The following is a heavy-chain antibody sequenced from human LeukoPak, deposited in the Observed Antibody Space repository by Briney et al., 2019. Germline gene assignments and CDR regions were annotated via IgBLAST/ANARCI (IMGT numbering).Heavy chain of an antibody. J-gene: IGHJ3*02. CDR3: ASQVTKSAFDI. Sequence: GASVRVSCKASGHTFTGYYIHWVRQAPGQGLEWMGWINPNSGGTHYAQKFQGRVTMTRDTSISTAYMELTRLRSDDTAVYYCASQVTKSAFDIWGQGTLVTVSS. CDR2: INPNSGGT. D-gene: IGHD4-17*01. CDR1: GHTFTGYY. V-gene: IGHV1-2*02.